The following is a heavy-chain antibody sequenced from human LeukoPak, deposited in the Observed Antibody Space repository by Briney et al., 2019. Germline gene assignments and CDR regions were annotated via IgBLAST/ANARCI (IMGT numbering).Heavy chain of an antibody. CDR3: ARDAAYCSGGSCPQGAFDI. D-gene: IGHD2-15*01. Sequence: SETLSLTCTVSGGSISSYYWSWIRQPPGKGLEWIGYIYYSGSTNYNPSLKSRVTISVDTSKNQFSLKLSSVTAADTAVYYCARDAAYCSGGSCPQGAFDIWGQGTMVTVSS. CDR2: IYYSGST. J-gene: IGHJ3*02. CDR1: GGSISSYY. V-gene: IGHV4-59*12.